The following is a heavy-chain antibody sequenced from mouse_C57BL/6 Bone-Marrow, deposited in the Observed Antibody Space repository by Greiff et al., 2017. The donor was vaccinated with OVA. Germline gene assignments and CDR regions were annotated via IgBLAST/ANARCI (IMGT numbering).Heavy chain of an antibody. CDR2: IHPNSGST. J-gene: IGHJ4*01. V-gene: IGHV1-64*01. Sequence: VQLQQPGAELVKPGASVKLSCKASGYTFTSYWMHWVKQRPGQGLEWIGMIHPNSGSTNYNEKFKSKATLTVDKSSSTAYIQLSSLTSEDSTVYYYARWIRHYGSSYDAMDYWGRGTSVTVSA. CDR1: GYTFTSYW. D-gene: IGHD1-1*01. CDR3: ARWIRHYGSSYDAMDY.